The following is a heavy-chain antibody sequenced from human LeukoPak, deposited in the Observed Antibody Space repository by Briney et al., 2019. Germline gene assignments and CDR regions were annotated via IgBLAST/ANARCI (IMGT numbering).Heavy chain of an antibody. D-gene: IGHD1-1*01. CDR2: ISGSGSST. Sequence: GGSLRLSCAASGFTFSSYAMSWVRQAPGKGLEWVSAISGSGSSTYYADSVKGRFTISRDNSKNTLYLQMNSLRAEDTAVYYCAKSKGTDYYYYYGMDVWGQGTTVTVSS. V-gene: IGHV3-23*01. CDR3: AKSKGTDYYYYYGMDV. CDR1: GFTFSSYA. J-gene: IGHJ6*02.